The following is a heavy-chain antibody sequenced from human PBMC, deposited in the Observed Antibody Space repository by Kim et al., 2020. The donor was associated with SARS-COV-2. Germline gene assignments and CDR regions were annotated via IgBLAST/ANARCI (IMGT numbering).Heavy chain of an antibody. CDR2: IIPIFGTA. J-gene: IGHJ4*02. V-gene: IGHV1-69*13. Sequence: SVKVSCKASGGTFSSYAISWVRQAPGQGLEWMGGIIPIFGTANYAQKFQGRVTITADESTSTAYMELSSLRSEDTAVYYCARDRVALSGWYVESLYYFDYWGQGTLVTVSS. CDR3: ARDRVALSGWYVESLYYFDY. CDR1: GGTFSSYA. D-gene: IGHD6-19*01.